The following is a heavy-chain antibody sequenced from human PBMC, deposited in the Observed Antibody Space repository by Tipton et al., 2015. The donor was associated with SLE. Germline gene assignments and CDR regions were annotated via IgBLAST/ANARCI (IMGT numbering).Heavy chain of an antibody. CDR2: INHSGST. V-gene: IGHV4-34*01. D-gene: IGHD1-7*01. Sequence: TLSLTCAVYGGSFSGYYWSWIRQPPGKGLEWIGEINHSGSTNYNPSLKSRVTISVDTSKNQFSPKQSSVTAADTAVYYCARGRLTHNWNYLGAFDIWGQGTMVTVSS. CDR1: GGSFSGYY. CDR3: ARGRLTHNWNYLGAFDI. J-gene: IGHJ3*02.